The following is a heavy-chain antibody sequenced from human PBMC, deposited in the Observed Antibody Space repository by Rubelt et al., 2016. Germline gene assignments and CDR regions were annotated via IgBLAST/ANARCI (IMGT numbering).Heavy chain of an antibody. D-gene: IGHD1-26*01. V-gene: IGHV3-21*01. CDR1: GFTFSSYS. CDR3: ARAGGGSYYGFDY. CDR2: ISSSSSYI. Sequence: EVQLLESGGGLVQPGGSLRLSCAASGFTFSSYSMNWVRQAPGKGLEWVSSISSSSSYIYEADAVKGRLTIARDNANDSLYLQMNSLKAGDTAVYYCARAGGGSYYGFDYWGQGTLVTVSS. J-gene: IGHJ4*02.